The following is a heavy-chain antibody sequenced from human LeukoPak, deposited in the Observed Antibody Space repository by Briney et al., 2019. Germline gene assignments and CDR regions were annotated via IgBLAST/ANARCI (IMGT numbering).Heavy chain of an antibody. CDR1: GGSISSCY. D-gene: IGHD6-19*01. V-gene: IGHV4-59*01. J-gene: IGHJ1*01. CDR2: IYYSGST. Sequence: SETLSLTCTVSGGSISSCYWSWIRQPPGKGLEWIGYIYYSGSTNYNPSLKSRVTISVDTSKNQFSLKLSSVTAADTAVYYCARDEYPSSGWYRYFQHWGQGTLVTVSS. CDR3: ARDEYPSSGWYRYFQH.